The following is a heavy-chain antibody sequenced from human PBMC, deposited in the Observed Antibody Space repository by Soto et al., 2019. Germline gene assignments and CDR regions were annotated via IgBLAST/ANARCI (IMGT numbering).Heavy chain of an antibody. J-gene: IGHJ6*02. CDR3: ARDRWSPGRWLQPNWYYYYGMDV. CDR2: ISYDGSNK. D-gene: IGHD5-12*01. Sequence: QVQLVESGGGVVQPGRSLRLSCAASGFTFSSYAMHWVRQAPGKGLEWVAVISYDGSNKYYADSVKGRFTISRDNSKNTLYLQMNSLRAEDTAVYYCARDRWSPGRWLQPNWYYYYGMDVWGQGTTVTVSS. CDR1: GFTFSSYA. V-gene: IGHV3-30-3*01.